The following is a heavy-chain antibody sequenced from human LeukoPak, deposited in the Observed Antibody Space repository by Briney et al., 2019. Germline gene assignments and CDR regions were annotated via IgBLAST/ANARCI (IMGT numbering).Heavy chain of an antibody. CDR2: IYPGDSDT. CDR1: GYTFTNYW. CDR3: ARHIGLTTRYFDY. Sequence: GESLKISCKGSGYTFTNYWIGWVRQMPGKGLEWMGMIYPGDSDTRYSPSFQGHVTISADRSTTTAHLQWSSLKASDTAMYYCARHIGLTTRYFDYWGQGTLVTVSS. J-gene: IGHJ4*02. V-gene: IGHV5-51*01. D-gene: IGHD4/OR15-4a*01.